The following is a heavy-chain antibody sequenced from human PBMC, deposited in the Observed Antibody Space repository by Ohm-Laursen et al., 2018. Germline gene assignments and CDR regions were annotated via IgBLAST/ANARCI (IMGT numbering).Heavy chain of an antibody. CDR3: AKDGAGSVDY. J-gene: IGHJ4*02. V-gene: IGHV3-30*18. CDR2: ISYDGSNK. Sequence: SLRLSCAASGFTFSDYEMNWVRQAPGKGLEWVAVISYDGSNKYYADSVKGRFTISRDNSKNTLYLQMNSLRAEDTALYYCAKDGAGSVDYWGQGTLVTVSS. CDR1: GFTFSDYE. D-gene: IGHD3-10*01.